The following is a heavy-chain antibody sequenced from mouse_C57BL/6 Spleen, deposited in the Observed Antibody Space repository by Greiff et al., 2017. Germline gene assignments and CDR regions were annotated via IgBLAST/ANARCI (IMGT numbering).Heavy chain of an antibody. Sequence: EVKLVESGGDLVKPGGSLKLSCAASGFTFSSYGMSWVRQTPDKRLEWVATISSGGSYTYYPDSVKGRFTISRDNAKNTLYLQMSSLKSEDTAMYYCARQRGSSSNFFMDYWGQGTSVTVSS. CDR3: ARQRGSSSNFFMDY. D-gene: IGHD1-1*01. CDR1: GFTFSSYG. V-gene: IGHV5-6*01. J-gene: IGHJ4*01. CDR2: ISSGGSYT.